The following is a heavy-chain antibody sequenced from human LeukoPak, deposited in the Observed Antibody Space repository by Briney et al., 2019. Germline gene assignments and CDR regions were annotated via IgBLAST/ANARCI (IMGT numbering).Heavy chain of an antibody. V-gene: IGHV4-34*01. CDR1: GGSFSGYY. Sequence: SETLSLTCAVYGGSFSGYYWSWIRQPPGKGLEWIGEINHSGSTNYNPSLKSRVTISVDTSKNQFSLKLSSVTAADTAVYYCARDQGHTMIGTNHYYYYMDVWGKGTTVTISS. J-gene: IGHJ6*03. D-gene: IGHD3-22*01. CDR3: ARDQGHTMIGTNHYYYYMDV. CDR2: INHSGST.